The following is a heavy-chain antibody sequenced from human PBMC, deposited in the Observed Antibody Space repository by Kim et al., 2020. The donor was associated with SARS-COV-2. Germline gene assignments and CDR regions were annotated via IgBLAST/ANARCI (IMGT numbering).Heavy chain of an antibody. CDR2: IYPGDSDT. CDR3: ARPTRSYSSGWYTNQYFDY. V-gene: IGHV5-51*01. Sequence: GESLKISCKGSGYSFTSYWIGWVRQMPGKGLEWMGIIYPGDSDTRYSPSFQGQVTISADKSISTAYLQWSSLKASDTTMYYCARPTRSYSSGWYTNQYFDYWGQGTLVTVSS. D-gene: IGHD6-19*01. J-gene: IGHJ4*02. CDR1: GYSFTSYW.